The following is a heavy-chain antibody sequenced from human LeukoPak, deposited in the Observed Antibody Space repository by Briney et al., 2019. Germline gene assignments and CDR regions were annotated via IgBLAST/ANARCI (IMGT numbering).Heavy chain of an antibody. Sequence: GASVKVSCKASGGTFSSYAISWVRQAPGQGLEWMGGIIPIFGTANYAQKFQGRVTITADKSTSTAYMELSSLRSEDTAVYYCARGESSGLFFDYWGQGTLVTVSS. CDR1: GGTFSSYA. CDR3: ARGESSGLFFDY. D-gene: IGHD3-10*01. J-gene: IGHJ4*02. V-gene: IGHV1-69*06. CDR2: IIPIFGTA.